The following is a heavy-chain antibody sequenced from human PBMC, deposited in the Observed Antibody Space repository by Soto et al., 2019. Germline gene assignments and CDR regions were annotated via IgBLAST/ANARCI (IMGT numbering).Heavy chain of an antibody. CDR1: GDSVSSNSAA. CDR2: TYYRSRWYN. D-gene: IGHD1-7*01. J-gene: IGHJ6*03. V-gene: IGHV6-1*01. CDR3: AGTTSHQWYYMDV. Sequence: QVQLQESGPGLVKPSQTLSLTCAISGDSVSSNSAAWNWIRLSPSRGLEWLARTYYRSRWYNDYPVSVRSRITVNPDTSKYQFSLQLTSVTPEDTAVYYCAGTTSHQWYYMDVWGKGTTVTVSS.